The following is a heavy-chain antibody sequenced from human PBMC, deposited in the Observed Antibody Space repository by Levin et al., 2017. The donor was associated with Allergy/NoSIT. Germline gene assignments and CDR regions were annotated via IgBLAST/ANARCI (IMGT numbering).Heavy chain of an antibody. CDR2: ISGSGGST. CDR1: GFTFSSYA. Sequence: GESLKISCAASGFTFSSYAMSWVRQAPGKGLEWVSAISGSGGSTYYADSVKGRFTISRDNSKNTLYLQMNSLRAEDTAVYYCAEGGGWSGWSYYFDYWGQGALVTVSS. D-gene: IGHD6-19*01. V-gene: IGHV3-23*01. J-gene: IGHJ4*02. CDR3: AEGGGWSGWSYYFDY.